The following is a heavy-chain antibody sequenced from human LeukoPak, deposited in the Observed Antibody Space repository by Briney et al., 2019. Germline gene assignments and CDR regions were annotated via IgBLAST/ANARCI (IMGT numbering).Heavy chain of an antibody. CDR3: ATPFGSGNYRPSNY. Sequence: ASVKVSCKASGYTVTELSIHWVRQAPGEGLEWMGGLDPDDGETVYAQKFQGRVNMTEDTSTDTAYMELSSLTSEDTAVYYCATPFGSGNYRPSNYWGQGTLVTVSS. CDR1: GYTVTELS. CDR2: LDPDDGET. V-gene: IGHV1-24*01. D-gene: IGHD3-3*01. J-gene: IGHJ4*02.